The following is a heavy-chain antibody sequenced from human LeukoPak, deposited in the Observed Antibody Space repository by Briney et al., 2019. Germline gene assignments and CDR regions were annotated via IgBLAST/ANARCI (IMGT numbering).Heavy chain of an antibody. CDR3: ARLTGRQWLFNY. J-gene: IGHJ4*02. D-gene: IGHD6-19*01. CDR2: IYPGDSDT. V-gene: IGHV5-51*01. CDR1: GYSFTSYW. Sequence: RAGESLKISCKGSGYSFTSYWIGWVRQMPGKGLEWMGIIYPGDSDTRNSPSFQGQVTISADKSISTAYLQWGSLKASDTAMYYCARLTGRQWLFNYWGQGTLVTVSS.